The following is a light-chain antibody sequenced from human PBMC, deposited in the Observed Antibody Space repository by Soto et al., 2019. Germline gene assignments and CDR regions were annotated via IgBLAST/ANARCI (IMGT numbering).Light chain of an antibody. J-gene: IGLJ2*01. CDR2: DVS. Sequence: QSALTQPASVSGSPRQSITISCTGTSSDVGGYNYVSWYQQHPGKVPKLIIYDVSNRPSGVSNRFSGSKSGNTASLTISGLQAEDEADYYCSSYTSSTTVVFGGGTKLTVL. CDR1: SSDVGGYNY. V-gene: IGLV2-14*03. CDR3: SSYTSSTTVV.